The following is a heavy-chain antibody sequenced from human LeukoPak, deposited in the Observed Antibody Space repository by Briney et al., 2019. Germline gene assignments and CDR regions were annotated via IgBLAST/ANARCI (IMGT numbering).Heavy chain of an antibody. CDR3: ARGVYYYDSSGYSLFDY. V-gene: IGHV3-23*01. Sequence: QPGGSLRLSCAASGFTFSSYAMSWVRQAPGKGLEWVSAISGSGGSTYYADSVKGRFTISRDNAKNSLYLQMNSLRAEDTAVYYRARGVYYYDSSGYSLFDYWGQGTLVTVSS. J-gene: IGHJ4*02. CDR1: GFTFSSYA. CDR2: ISGSGGST. D-gene: IGHD3-22*01.